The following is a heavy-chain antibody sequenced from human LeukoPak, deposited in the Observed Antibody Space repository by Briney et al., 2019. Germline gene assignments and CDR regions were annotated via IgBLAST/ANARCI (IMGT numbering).Heavy chain of an antibody. CDR1: GGSFSGYY. V-gene: IGHV4-34*01. CDR3: ARDNVALGGSDY. J-gene: IGHJ4*02. Sequence: KPSETLSLTCAVYGGSFSGYYWSWIRQPPGKGLEWIGEINHSGSTNYNPSLKSRVTISVDTSKNQFSLKLSSVTAADTAVYYCARDNVALGGSDYWGQGTLVTVSS. D-gene: IGHD2-15*01. CDR2: INHSGST.